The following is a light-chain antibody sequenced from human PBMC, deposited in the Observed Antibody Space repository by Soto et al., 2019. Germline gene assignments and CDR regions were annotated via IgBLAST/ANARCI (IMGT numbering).Light chain of an antibody. CDR2: DAS. CDR1: QSVSSN. CDR3: HQYASSTGT. V-gene: IGKV3D-15*01. Sequence: EIVMTQSPATLSVSPGERATLSCRASQSVSSNLAWYQQKPGQAPRLLIYDASSRATGIPDRFSGSGSGTEFMLTISRLEPEDFAVYYCHQYASSTGTFGQGTRLEIK. J-gene: IGKJ5*01.